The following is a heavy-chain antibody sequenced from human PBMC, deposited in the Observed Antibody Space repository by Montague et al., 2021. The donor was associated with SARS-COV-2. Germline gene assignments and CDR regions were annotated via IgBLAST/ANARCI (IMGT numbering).Heavy chain of an antibody. D-gene: IGHD3-10*01. Sequence: SETLSLTCAVPGGSLSGYYWCWIRKPPEKGLGWKGEINHSANTRYNQSLKSPVPISIDTSKNQISLKMTSVTAAATATYYCSGGIYPSGSYYNGYYYGFNIWGQGTTVIVSS. J-gene: IGHJ6*02. CDR1: GGSLSGYY. CDR3: SGGIYPSGSYYNGYYYGFNI. CDR2: INHSANT. V-gene: IGHV4-34*01.